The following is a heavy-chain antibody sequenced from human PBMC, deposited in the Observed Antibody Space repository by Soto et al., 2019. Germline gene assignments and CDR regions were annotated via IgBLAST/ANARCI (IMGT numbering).Heavy chain of an antibody. J-gene: IGHJ5*02. V-gene: IGHV1-69*15. Sequence: QVQLLQSGAEVKKPGSSVKVSCKASGGTFSNYAITWVRQAPGQGLEWLGRIIPIFGSTNFAQKCQGRVTRAADESTTTVYMELSSLRSDETAVYFCAKGGGKDGYFGTWFDPWGQGTLVTVSS. D-gene: IGHD5-18*01. CDR2: IIPIFGST. CDR3: AKGGGKDGYFGTWFDP. CDR1: GGTFSNYA.